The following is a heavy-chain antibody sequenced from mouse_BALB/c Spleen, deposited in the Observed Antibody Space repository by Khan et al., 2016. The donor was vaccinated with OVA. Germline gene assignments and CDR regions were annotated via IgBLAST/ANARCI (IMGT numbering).Heavy chain of an antibody. CDR2: INPRTGYT. V-gene: IGHV1-4*01. Sequence: QVQLKESGAELARPGASVMMSCKTSGYTFTSNTMHWVKKRPGQGLEWIGYINPRTGYTNYIQHFKDKATLTADKSSNTAYMQLSSLTSEDSALYYGARRTTGYTLDYWGQGTSVTVSS. D-gene: IGHD2-14*01. CDR1: GYTFTSNT. CDR3: ARRTTGYTLDY. J-gene: IGHJ4*01.